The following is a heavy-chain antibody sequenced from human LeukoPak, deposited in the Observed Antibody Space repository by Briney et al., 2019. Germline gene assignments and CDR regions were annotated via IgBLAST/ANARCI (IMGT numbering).Heavy chain of an antibody. D-gene: IGHD5-12*01. Sequence: SETLSLTCTVSGVSISSYYWSWIRQPPGKGLEWIGYIYYSGSTNYNPSLKSRVTISVDTSKNQFSLKLSSVTAADTAVYYCAGDSGYDQHFDYWGQGTLVTVSS. J-gene: IGHJ4*02. CDR2: IYYSGST. CDR3: AGDSGYDQHFDY. CDR1: GVSISSYY. V-gene: IGHV4-59*01.